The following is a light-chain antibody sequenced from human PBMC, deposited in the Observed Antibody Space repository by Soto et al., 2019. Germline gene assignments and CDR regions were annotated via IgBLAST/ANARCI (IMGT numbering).Light chain of an antibody. J-gene: IGKJ1*01. CDR1: QSVRSK. CDR3: QQYGSSPWT. V-gene: IGKV3-15*01. Sequence: EVVMTQSPDTLSVSPGETVTLSCRASQSVRSKLAWYQQKPGQAPRLFIYGASTRATGIPARFSGSGSGTEFTLTISSLQSEDFAVYYCQQYGSSPWTFGQGTKVDIK. CDR2: GAS.